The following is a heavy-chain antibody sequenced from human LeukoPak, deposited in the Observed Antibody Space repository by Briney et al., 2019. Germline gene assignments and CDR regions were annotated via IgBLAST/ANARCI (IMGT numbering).Heavy chain of an antibody. Sequence: GASVKVSCKASGYTFTSYYMHWVRQAPGQGLEWMGIINPSGGSTSYAQKFQGRVTMTRDTSTSTVYMELSSLRSEDTAVYYCARMAPHYDILTGYYFNASGRWWFDPWGQGTLVTVSS. CDR2: INPSGGST. CDR1: GYTFTSYY. CDR3: ARMAPHYDILTGYYFNASGRWWFDP. D-gene: IGHD3-9*01. J-gene: IGHJ5*02. V-gene: IGHV1-46*01.